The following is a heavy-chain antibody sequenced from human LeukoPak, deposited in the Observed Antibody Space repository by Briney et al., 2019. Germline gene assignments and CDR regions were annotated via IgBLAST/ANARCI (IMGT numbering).Heavy chain of an antibody. V-gene: IGHV3-23*01. CDR3: ARAQYYLDS. CDR1: GFTFSNYV. CDR2: ISDRGRST. J-gene: IGHJ4*02. Sequence: GGSLRLSCAASGFTFSNYVMSWVRQAPGKGLEWVSSISDRGRSTYYADSVRGRLTISRDNSKNTLCLQMNSLRAEDTAVYYCARAQYYLDSWGQGTLVTVSS.